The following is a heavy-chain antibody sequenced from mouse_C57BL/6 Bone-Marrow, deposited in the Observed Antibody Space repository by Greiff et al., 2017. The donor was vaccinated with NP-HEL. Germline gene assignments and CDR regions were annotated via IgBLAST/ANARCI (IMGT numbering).Heavy chain of an antibody. CDR3: ARGGDEAY. J-gene: IGHJ3*01. CDR2: IDPSDSYT. D-gene: IGHD3-3*01. CDR1: GYTFTSYW. Sequence: QVQLQQPGAELVMPGASVKLSCKASGYTFTSYWMHWVKQRPGQGLEWIGEIDPSDSYTNYNQKFKGKSTLTVDKSSSTAYMQLRSLTSEDSAVYYCARGGDEAYWGQGTLVTVSA. V-gene: IGHV1-69*01.